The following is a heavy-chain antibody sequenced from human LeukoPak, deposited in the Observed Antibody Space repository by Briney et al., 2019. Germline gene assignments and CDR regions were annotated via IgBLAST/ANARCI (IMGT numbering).Heavy chain of an antibody. CDR3: ARLQRDSGSYPGFDY. Sequence: PSETLSLTCTVSGGSISSYYWSWIRQPPGKGLEWIGYIYYRSTNYNPSLKSRVTISIDTSKNQLSLKLSSVTAADTAVYYCARLQRDSGSYPGFDYWGQGTLVTVSS. CDR2: IYYRST. CDR1: GGSISSYY. D-gene: IGHD1-26*01. J-gene: IGHJ4*02. V-gene: IGHV4-59*12.